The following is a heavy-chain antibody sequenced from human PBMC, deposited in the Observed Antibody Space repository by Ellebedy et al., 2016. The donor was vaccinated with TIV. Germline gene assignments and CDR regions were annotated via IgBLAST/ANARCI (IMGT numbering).Heavy chain of an antibody. D-gene: IGHD6-19*01. J-gene: IGHJ4*02. V-gene: IGHV4-59*01. CDR3: ARTIAVAGTFSFDY. CDR2: IFYIGST. Sequence: SETLSLTCTVSGGSISNYYWSWIRQPPGKGLEWIGYIFYIGSTHYNPSLKSRVTISVDTSKNQFSLKLSSVTAADTAMYFFARTIAVAGTFSFDYWGQGTLVTVSS. CDR1: GGSISNYY.